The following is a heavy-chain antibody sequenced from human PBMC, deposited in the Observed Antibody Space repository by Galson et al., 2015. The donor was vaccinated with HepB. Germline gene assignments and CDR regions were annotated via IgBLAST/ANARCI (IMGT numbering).Heavy chain of an antibody. CDR1: GFTFRSYT. V-gene: IGHV3-48*01. CDR2: ISSSCSI. Sequence: SLRLSCAASGFTFRSYTMNWVRQAPGKGLEWVSYISSSCSIYYADSVKGRFTIYRDNAKNSLYLQMHSLRAEDTSVYYCARDRGGMDVWGQGTSVTVSS. J-gene: IGHJ6*02. CDR3: ARDRGGMDV. D-gene: IGHD3-16*01.